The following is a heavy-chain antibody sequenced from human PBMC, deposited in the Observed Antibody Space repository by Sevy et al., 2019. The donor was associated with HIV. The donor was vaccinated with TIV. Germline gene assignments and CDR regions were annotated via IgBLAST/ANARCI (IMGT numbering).Heavy chain of an antibody. CDR2: IQSKTDGGTT. Sequence: AGSLRLSCAASGFTFSNAWMSWVRQAPGKGLEWVGRIQSKTDGGTTDYAAPVKGRFTISRDDSKNTLYLQMNSLKTEGTAVYYCHRIFTSLTPYGLTPDDWGQGTLVTVSS. V-gene: IGHV3-15*01. J-gene: IGHJ4*02. D-gene: IGHD2-15*01. CDR3: HRIFTSLTPYGLTPDD. CDR1: GFTFSNAW.